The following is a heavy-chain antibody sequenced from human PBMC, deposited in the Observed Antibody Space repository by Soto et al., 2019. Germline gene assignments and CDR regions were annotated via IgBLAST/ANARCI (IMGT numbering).Heavy chain of an antibody. Sequence: GASVKVSCKASGHTFTGYYMHWVRQAPGQGLEWMGWINPNSGDTNYAQKLQGRVTMTTDTSTSTAYMELRSLRSDDTAIYYCVRDRRDSVADRRSFDVWGQGTMVTVSS. J-gene: IGHJ3*01. CDR1: GHTFTGYY. CDR3: VRDRRDSVADRRSFDV. D-gene: IGHD1-26*01. CDR2: INPNSGDT. V-gene: IGHV1-2*02.